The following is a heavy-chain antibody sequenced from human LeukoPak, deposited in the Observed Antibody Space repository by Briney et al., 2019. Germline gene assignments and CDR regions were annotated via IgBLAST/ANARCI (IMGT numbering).Heavy chain of an antibody. CDR2: IWYNGSNK. D-gene: IGHD4-17*01. V-gene: IGHV3-33*01. CDR1: GFTFSSFA. J-gene: IGHJ5*02. Sequence: GRSLRLSCAASGFTFSSFAMHWVRQAPGKGLEWVADIWYNGSNKYYAESVKGRFTISRDNSRNTLYLQMNSLRAEDTAVYYCSRGGYGDYNNWFDPWGQGTLVIVSS. CDR3: SRGGYGDYNNWFDP.